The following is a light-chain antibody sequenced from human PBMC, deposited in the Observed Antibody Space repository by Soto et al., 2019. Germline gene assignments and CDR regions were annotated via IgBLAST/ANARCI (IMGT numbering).Light chain of an antibody. V-gene: IGKV1-5*01. J-gene: IGKJ1*01. CDR3: QQYSSRST. CDR2: DAS. Sequence: DIHMTQSPSTLPASVGDRVTITCRASQSISNWLAWYQQKPGKAPNLLIYDASSLQSGVPSRFSGSGFGTEITLTISSLQHGDFATYYCQQYSSRSTFGQGTKVDIK. CDR1: QSISNW.